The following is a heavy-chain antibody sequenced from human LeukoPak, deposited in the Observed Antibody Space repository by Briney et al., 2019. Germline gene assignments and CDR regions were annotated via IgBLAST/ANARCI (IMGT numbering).Heavy chain of an antibody. J-gene: IGHJ6*03. V-gene: IGHV1-18*01. CDR1: GYTFTSYG. CDR2: INPYNGNT. Sequence: ASVKVSCKASGYTFTSYGISWVRQAPGQGLEWMGWINPYNGNTNYAQKLQGRVTMTTDTSTSTAYMELRSLRSDDTAVYYCARGGGYCSSTSCSDYYYYYYMDVWGKGTTVTISS. D-gene: IGHD2-2*01. CDR3: ARGGGYCSSTSCSDYYYYYYMDV.